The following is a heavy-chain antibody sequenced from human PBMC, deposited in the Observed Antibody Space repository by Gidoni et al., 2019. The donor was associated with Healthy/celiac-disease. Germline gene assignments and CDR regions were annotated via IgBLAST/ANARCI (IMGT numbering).Heavy chain of an antibody. Sequence: QVQLVESGGGVVQPGRSLRLSCAASGFPFSSYGMHWVRQAPGKGLEWVAVISYDGSNKYYADSVKGRFTISRDNSKNTLYLQMNSLRAEDTAVYYCAKDSPFGGSRDGYNFIFDYWGQGTLVTVSS. CDR1: GFPFSSYG. CDR2: ISYDGSNK. CDR3: AKDSPFGGSRDGYNFIFDY. J-gene: IGHJ4*02. V-gene: IGHV3-30*18. D-gene: IGHD1-1*01.